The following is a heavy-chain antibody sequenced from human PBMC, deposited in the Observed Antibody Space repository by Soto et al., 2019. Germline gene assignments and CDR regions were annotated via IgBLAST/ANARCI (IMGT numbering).Heavy chain of an antibody. J-gene: IGHJ3*02. CDR1: GVSINSGGYY. CDR2: IYYTGHT. D-gene: IGHD1-1*01. Sequence: QVQLQESGPGLVKPSQTLSLTCSVSGVSINSGGYYWSWIRHHPGKGLEWIGYIYYTGHTFYNAPLKSRVAMSLDTSKNQFFLKLSSVTAADTAVYYCARGSQLERDALDIWGQGTMVTVSS. CDR3: ARGSQLERDALDI. V-gene: IGHV4-31*03.